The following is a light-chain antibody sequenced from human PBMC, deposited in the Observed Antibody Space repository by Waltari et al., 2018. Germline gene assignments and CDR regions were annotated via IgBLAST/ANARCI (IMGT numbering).Light chain of an antibody. J-gene: IGKJ3*01. CDR2: GAS. Sequence: EIVTTQSPATLSVSPGARAAIPTMARQSVSSNLAWYQRKPGQAPRLLIYGASARATGFPARFSGSGSGTEFTLTISSLQSEDFAVYYCQQYNNWPPVITFGPGTKVDIK. CDR1: QSVSSN. V-gene: IGKV3-15*01. CDR3: QQYNNWPPVIT.